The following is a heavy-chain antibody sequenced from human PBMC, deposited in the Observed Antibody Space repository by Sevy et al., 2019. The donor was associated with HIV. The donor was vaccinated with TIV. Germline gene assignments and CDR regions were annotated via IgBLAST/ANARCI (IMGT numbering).Heavy chain of an antibody. CDR3: VRDGNSSTWPFDY. D-gene: IGHD6-13*01. CDR1: GFTLSSFA. J-gene: IGHJ4*02. Sequence: GGSLRLSCAASGFTLSSFAMHWVRQAPGKGLEWVAYISKDGMTQQYADSVKGRFTFSRDNSKNTQYLQMNSLRIEDTAVYYCVRDGNSSTWPFDYWGQGSLVTVSS. V-gene: IGHV3-30*04. CDR2: ISKDGMTQ.